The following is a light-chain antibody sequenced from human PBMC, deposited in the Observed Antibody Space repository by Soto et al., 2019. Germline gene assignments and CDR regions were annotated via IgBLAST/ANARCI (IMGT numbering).Light chain of an antibody. CDR2: DAS. Sequence: DIQMTQSPSTLSASVGDRVTITCRASQSISSWLAWYQQKPGKAPKLLIYDASSLESGVPSRFSGSGSGTELTITISSLQPDDFETYYCQQYNSYSFTFGPGTKVDIK. CDR1: QSISSW. J-gene: IGKJ3*01. V-gene: IGKV1-5*01. CDR3: QQYNSYSFT.